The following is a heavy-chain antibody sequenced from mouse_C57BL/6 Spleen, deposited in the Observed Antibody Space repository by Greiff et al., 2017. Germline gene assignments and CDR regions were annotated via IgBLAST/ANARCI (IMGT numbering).Heavy chain of an antibody. J-gene: IGHJ2*01. D-gene: IGHD4-1*01. CDR1: GYTFTSYW. CDR2: IYPGSGST. CDR3: ATGHYWDWPYFDY. Sequence: QVQLQQSGAELVKPGASVKMSCKASGYTFTSYWITWVKQRPGQGLEWIGDIYPGSGSTNYNEKFKSKATLTVDPSSSTSYMQLSILTSEESAVYYCATGHYWDWPYFDYWGQGTTLTVSS. V-gene: IGHV1-55*01.